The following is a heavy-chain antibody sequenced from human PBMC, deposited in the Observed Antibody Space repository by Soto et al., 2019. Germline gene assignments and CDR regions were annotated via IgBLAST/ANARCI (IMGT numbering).Heavy chain of an antibody. CDR1: GFTFSSYE. CDR2: ISSSGSTI. Sequence: GGSLRLSCAASGFTFSSYEMNWVRQAPGKGLEWVSYISSSGSTIYYADSVKGRFTISRDNAKNSLYLQMNSLRAEDTAVYYCARDIMEIQLWFDPYYYYYGMDVWGQGTTVTVSS. D-gene: IGHD5-18*01. V-gene: IGHV3-48*03. CDR3: ARDIMEIQLWFDPYYYYYGMDV. J-gene: IGHJ6*02.